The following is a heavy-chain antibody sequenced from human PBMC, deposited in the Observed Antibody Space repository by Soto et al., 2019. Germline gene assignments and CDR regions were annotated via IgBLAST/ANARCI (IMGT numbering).Heavy chain of an antibody. CDR1: GYLFTTYA. D-gene: IGHD3-3*01. CDR2: INGGNGHT. CDR3: ARGLTIFGSFEP. Sequence: QVQLVQSGAEVKKPGASVKVTCKASGYLFTTYAVHWVRQAPGQGIEWMGWINGGNGHTKYSQKFQGRVTFTRDTSATTAYMALGSLRSEDTAIYYCARGLTIFGSFEPWGQGTLVTVSS. J-gene: IGHJ5*02. V-gene: IGHV1-3*01.